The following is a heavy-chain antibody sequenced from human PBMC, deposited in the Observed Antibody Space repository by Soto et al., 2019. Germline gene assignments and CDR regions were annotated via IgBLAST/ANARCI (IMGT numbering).Heavy chain of an antibody. CDR1: GYTFTSYY. D-gene: IGHD6-13*01. CDR2: INPSGGST. Sequence: GASVKVSCKASGYTFTSYYMHWVRQAPGQGLEWMGIINPSGGSTSYAQKFQGRVTMTRDTSTSTVYMELSSLRSEDTAVYYCAREVGIAAARHHFDYWGQGTLVTVSS. V-gene: IGHV1-46*01. J-gene: IGHJ4*02. CDR3: AREVGIAAARHHFDY.